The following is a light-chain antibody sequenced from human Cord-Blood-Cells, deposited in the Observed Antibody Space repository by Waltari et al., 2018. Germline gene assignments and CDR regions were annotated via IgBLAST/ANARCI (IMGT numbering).Light chain of an antibody. J-gene: IGLJ1*01. CDR3: QSYDSSLSGYV. Sequence: QSVLTQPPSVSGAPGQRVNIPCTGHSSKHGAGYDVPWNHQLPGPATKLLIYGNSNRPSGVPDRFSGSKSGTSASLAITGLQAEDEADYYCQSYDSSLSGYVFGTGTKVTVL. CDR1: SSKHGAGYD. CDR2: GNS. V-gene: IGLV1-40*01.